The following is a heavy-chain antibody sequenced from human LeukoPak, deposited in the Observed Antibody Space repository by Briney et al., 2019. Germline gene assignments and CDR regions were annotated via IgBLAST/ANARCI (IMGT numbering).Heavy chain of an antibody. Sequence: GGSLRLSCAASAFTFGDYDMHWVRQVPGKGLEWVSAITTSAYTYYQPSVKGRFTISRDNSKNTLYLEMNSLRAEDTAVYYCARENYADSGGVDSWGQGTLVTVSS. J-gene: IGHJ4*02. D-gene: IGHD4-17*01. CDR1: AFTFGDYD. V-gene: IGHV3-13*01. CDR2: ITTSAYT. CDR3: ARENYADSGGVDS.